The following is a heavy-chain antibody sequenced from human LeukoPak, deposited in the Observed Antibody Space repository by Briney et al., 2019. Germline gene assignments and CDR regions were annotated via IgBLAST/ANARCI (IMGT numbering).Heavy chain of an antibody. D-gene: IGHD2-2*01. J-gene: IGHJ4*02. CDR2: IYHSGST. CDR1: GGSPSSSNW. V-gene: IGHV4-4*02. Sequence: PSGTLSLTRAVSGGSPSSSNWWTWVRQPPGKGLEWIGEIYHSGSTNYNPSLKSRVTISVDKSKNQFSLKLSSVTAADTAVYYCARLGIVVVPAAMPDAFDYWGQGTLVTVSS. CDR3: ARLGIVVVPAAMPDAFDY.